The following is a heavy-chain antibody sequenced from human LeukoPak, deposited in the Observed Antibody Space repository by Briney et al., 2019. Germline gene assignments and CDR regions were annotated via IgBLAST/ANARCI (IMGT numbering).Heavy chain of an antibody. CDR1: GFTFTSSA. Sequence: SVKVSCKASGFTFTSSAVQWVRQARGQRLEWIGWIAVGSGNTNYAQKFQERVTITRDMSTSTAYMELSSLRSEDTAVYYCAALARYYDSSGYYDYWGQGTLVTVSS. CDR2: IAVGSGNT. V-gene: IGHV1-58*01. CDR3: AALARYYDSSGYYDY. D-gene: IGHD3-22*01. J-gene: IGHJ4*02.